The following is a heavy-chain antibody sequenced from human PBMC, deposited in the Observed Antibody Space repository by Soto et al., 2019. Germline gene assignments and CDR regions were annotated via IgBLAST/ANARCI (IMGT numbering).Heavy chain of an antibody. Sequence: SETLSLTCTVSGGSISSYYWSWIRQPPGKGLEWIGSIYYSGSTYYNPSLKSRVTISVDTSKNQFSLKLSSVTAADTAVYYCARHDFVTLWPLVVVVMIFD. D-gene: IGHD3-22*01. CDR2: IYYSGST. CDR1: GGSISSYY. J-gene: IGHJ3*01. CDR3: ARHDFVTLWPLVVVVMIFD. V-gene: IGHV4-59*05.